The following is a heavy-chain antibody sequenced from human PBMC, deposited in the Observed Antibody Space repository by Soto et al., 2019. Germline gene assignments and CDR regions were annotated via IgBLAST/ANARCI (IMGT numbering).Heavy chain of an antibody. J-gene: IGHJ4*02. CDR3: ARDKGSGWYAGFDC. D-gene: IGHD6-19*01. V-gene: IGHV4-34*01. Sequence: SETLSLTCAVYGGSFSGFYWSWIRQPLGKGLEWIGYIYYSGSTYYNPSLKSRVTISVDTSKNQFSLKLSSVTAADTAVYYCARDKGSGWYAGFDCWGQGTLVTVSS. CDR1: GGSFSGFY. CDR2: IYYSGST.